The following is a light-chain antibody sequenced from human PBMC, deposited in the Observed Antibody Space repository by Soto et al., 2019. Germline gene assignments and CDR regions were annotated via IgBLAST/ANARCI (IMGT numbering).Light chain of an antibody. CDR2: KAS. J-gene: IGKJ2*01. CDR3: QHYDGYPNS. CDR1: QRISIW. Sequence: DIQMTQSPSTLSASVGDSVKITCRASQRISIWLAWYQQKPGTAPKLLIYKASTLESGVPSRFSGSGSGTEFTLTISSLQPDDFATYYCQHYDGYPNSFGQGTKVEIK. V-gene: IGKV1-5*03.